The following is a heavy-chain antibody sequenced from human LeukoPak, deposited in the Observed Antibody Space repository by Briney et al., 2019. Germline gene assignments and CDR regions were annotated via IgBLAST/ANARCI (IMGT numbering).Heavy chain of an antibody. CDR1: GLTFSNYA. CDR3: AKDGSWGDYYFYFYMDV. CDR2: LSSSGGNA. V-gene: IGHV3-23*01. D-gene: IGHD3-16*01. Sequence: GGSLRLSCAASGLTFSNYALSWVRQAPGKGLEWVSALSSSGGNAKYADSVKGRFTISRDNSKNTLFLQMNSLRAEDTGVYYCAKDGSWGDYYFYFYMDVWGTGTTVTVSS. J-gene: IGHJ6*03.